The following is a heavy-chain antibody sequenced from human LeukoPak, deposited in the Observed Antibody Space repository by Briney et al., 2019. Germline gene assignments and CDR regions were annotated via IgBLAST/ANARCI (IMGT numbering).Heavy chain of an antibody. CDR3: ARGSYRGYSGYDYFDY. D-gene: IGHD5-12*01. J-gene: IGHJ4*02. CDR1: GFTLSSYA. V-gene: IGHV3-23*01. CDR2: ISGSGGST. Sequence: GGSLRLFCAASGFTLSSYAMSWVRQASGKGLVWVLAISGSGGSTYYADSVKGRFTISRDNSKNTLYLQMNSLRAEDTAVYYCARGSYRGYSGYDYFDYWGQGTLVTVSS.